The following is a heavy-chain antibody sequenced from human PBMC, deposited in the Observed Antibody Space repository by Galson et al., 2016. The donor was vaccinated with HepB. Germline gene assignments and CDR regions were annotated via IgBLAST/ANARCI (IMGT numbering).Heavy chain of an antibody. CDR2: ISPFNDAT. CDR3: ATIGGNYFYSLDV. D-gene: IGHD3-9*01. V-gene: IGHV1-18*01. Sequence: SVKVSCKASGYSFSNYAVTWVRQAPEQGLEYLGWISPFNDATNYAQKVQGRVSLTTDTSTNTVHMELRSLRSDDSAVYYCATIGGNYFYSLDVWGQGTTVTVSS. CDR1: GYSFSNYA. J-gene: IGHJ6*02.